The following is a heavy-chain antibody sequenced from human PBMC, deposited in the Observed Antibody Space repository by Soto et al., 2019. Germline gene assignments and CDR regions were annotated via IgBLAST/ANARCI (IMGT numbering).Heavy chain of an antibody. CDR1: GYTLTELS. D-gene: IGHD6-19*01. Sequence: VSVKVSCKVSGYTLTELSMHWVRQAPGKGLEWMGGFDPEDGETIYAQKFQGRVTMTEDTSTDTTYMELSSLRSEDTAVYYCATYIIAVASYYFDYWGQGTLVTVSS. CDR2: FDPEDGET. CDR3: ATYIIAVASYYFDY. J-gene: IGHJ4*02. V-gene: IGHV1-24*01.